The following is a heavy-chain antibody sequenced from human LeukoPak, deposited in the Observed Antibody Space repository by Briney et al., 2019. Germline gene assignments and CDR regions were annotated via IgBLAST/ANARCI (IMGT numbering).Heavy chain of an antibody. CDR3: AKSRVDGRRNYYYYYMDV. V-gene: IGHV7-4-1*02. CDR2: INTNTGNP. CDR1: GYTFTIYA. D-gene: IGHD5-12*01. Sequence: GASVTVSCTASGYTFTIYAMNWVRQAPGQGLEWMGWINTNTGNPTYAQGFTGRFVFSLDTSVSTAYLQISSLKAEDTAVYYCAKSRVDGRRNYYYYYMDVWGKGTTVTVSS. J-gene: IGHJ6*03.